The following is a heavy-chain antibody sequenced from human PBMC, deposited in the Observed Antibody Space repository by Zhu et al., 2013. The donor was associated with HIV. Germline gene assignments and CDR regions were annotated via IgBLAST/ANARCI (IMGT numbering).Heavy chain of an antibody. D-gene: IGHD2-21*01. CDR3: AKDVYPRVCGGDCYDEDAFDI. CDR2: ISGSGGST. CDR1: GFTFSSYA. Sequence: EVQLLESGGGLVQPGGSLRLSCAASGFTFSSYAMSWVRQAPGKGLEWVSAISGSGGSTYYADSVKGRFTISRDNSKNTLYLQMNSLRAEDTAVYYCAKDVYPRVCGGDCYDEDAFDIWGQGTMVTVSS. J-gene: IGHJ3*02. V-gene: IGHV3-23*01.